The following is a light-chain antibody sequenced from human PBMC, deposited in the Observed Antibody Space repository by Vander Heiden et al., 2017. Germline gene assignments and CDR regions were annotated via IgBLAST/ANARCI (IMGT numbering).Light chain of an antibody. V-gene: IGKV1-39*01. Sequence: DIQMTQSSSPLSASVGDTVTITCRASQSISSYLNWYQQKPGKAPKLLIYAASSLQSGVPSRFSGSGSGTDFTLTISSLQPDDFATYYCQMSYSILFGGGTKVEIK. J-gene: IGKJ4*01. CDR3: QMSYSIL. CDR2: AAS. CDR1: QSISSY.